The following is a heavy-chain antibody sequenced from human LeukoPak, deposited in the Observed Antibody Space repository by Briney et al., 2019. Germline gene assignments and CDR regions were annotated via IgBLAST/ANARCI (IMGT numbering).Heavy chain of an antibody. D-gene: IGHD6-13*01. CDR1: GFXFSSYE. Sequence: PGGSLRLSCAASGFXFSSYEINWVRQAPGKGLEWVSYISSSGSTIYYADSVKGRFTISRDNAKNSLYLQMNSLRAEDTAVYYCARAVEQLVDYWGQGTLVTVSS. CDR3: ARAVEQLVDY. V-gene: IGHV3-48*03. CDR2: ISSSGSTI. J-gene: IGHJ4*02.